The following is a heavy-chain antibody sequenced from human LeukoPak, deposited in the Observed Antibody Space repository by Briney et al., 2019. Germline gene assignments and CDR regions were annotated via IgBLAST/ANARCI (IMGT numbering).Heavy chain of an antibody. CDR2: IYYSGST. Sequence: SETLSLTCTVSGGSISSSSYYWGWIRQPPGKGLEWIGSIYYSGSTYYNPSLKSRVTISVDTSKNQFSLELSSVTAADTAVYYCARIKRFLEFKPDYWGQGTLVTVSS. CDR1: GGSISSSSYY. J-gene: IGHJ4*02. CDR3: ARIKRFLEFKPDY. V-gene: IGHV4-39*01. D-gene: IGHD3-3*01.